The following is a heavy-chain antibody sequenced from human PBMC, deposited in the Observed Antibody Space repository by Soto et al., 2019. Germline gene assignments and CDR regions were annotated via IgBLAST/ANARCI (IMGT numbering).Heavy chain of an antibody. CDR1: GFSFNNCA. CDR3: EKGGQPGRVAAYYYGMDV. Sequence: QGQLVESGGAVAQSGRSLRLSCEASGFSFNNCAMHWVRQAPGKGLEWVAVISYDGSTRYYGEYVRGRFTISKDTSKNTMDLQMNTLRPEDTAVYYCEKGGQPGRVAAYYYGMDVWDQGPTVTVS. CDR2: ISYDGSTR. V-gene: IGHV3-30*18. D-gene: IGHD3-10*01. J-gene: IGHJ6*02.